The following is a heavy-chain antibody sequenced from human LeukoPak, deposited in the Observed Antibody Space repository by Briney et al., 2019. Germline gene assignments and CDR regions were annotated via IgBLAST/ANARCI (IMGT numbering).Heavy chain of an antibody. V-gene: IGHV1-69*13. J-gene: IGHJ6*03. Sequence: ASVKVSCKASGGTFSSYAISWVRQAPGQGLEWMGGIIPIFGTANYAQKFQGRVTITADESTSTAYMELSSLRSEDTAVYYCAITAGDCSSTSCHPPYYYYYYMDVWGKGTTVTVSS. CDR2: IIPIFGTA. D-gene: IGHD2-2*01. CDR1: GGTFSSYA. CDR3: AITAGDCSSTSCHPPYYYYYYMDV.